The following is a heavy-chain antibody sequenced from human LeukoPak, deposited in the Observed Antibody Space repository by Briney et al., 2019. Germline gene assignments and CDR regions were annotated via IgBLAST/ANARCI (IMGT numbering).Heavy chain of an antibody. Sequence: GGSLRLSCAASGFTFSSYSMNWVRQAPGKGLEWVSSISSSSSYIYYADSVKGRFTISRDNAKNSLYLQMNSLRAEDTAVYYCAGLMVRGVDYYFDYWGQGTLVTVSS. CDR3: AGLMVRGVDYYFDY. V-gene: IGHV3-21*01. CDR1: GFTFSSYS. CDR2: ISSSSSYI. J-gene: IGHJ4*02. D-gene: IGHD3-10*01.